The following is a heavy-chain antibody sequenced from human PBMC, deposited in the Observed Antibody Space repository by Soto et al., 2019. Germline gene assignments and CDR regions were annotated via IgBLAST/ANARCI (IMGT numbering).Heavy chain of an antibody. D-gene: IGHD6-19*01. CDR3: ARQVVGVAVDD. CDR1: GDSISSSSHY. J-gene: IGHJ4*02. Sequence: PSETLSLTCRVSGDSISSSSHYWVWIRQPPGKGREWIGNIYYTGTTDYNPSLKSRVTISVDTSKNQFSLNLKSVTAADTAVYSCARQVVGVAVDDWGQGTQVTVSS. V-gene: IGHV4-39*01. CDR2: IYYTGTT.